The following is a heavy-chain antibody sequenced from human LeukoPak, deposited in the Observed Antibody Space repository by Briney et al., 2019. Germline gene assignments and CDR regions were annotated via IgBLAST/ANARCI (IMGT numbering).Heavy chain of an antibody. CDR3: ARTWDRAFDI. D-gene: IGHD1-26*01. V-gene: IGHV4-34*01. Sequence: KPSETLSLTCAVYGGSFSGYYWSWIRQPPGKGLEWIGEINHSGSTNYNPSLKSRVTISVDTSKNQFSLKLSSVTAADTAVYYCARTWDRAFDIWGQGTMVTVSS. J-gene: IGHJ3*02. CDR1: GGSFSGYY. CDR2: INHSGST.